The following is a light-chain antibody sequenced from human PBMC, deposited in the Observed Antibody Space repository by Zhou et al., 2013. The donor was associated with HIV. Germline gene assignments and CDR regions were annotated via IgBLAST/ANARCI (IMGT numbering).Light chain of an antibody. Sequence: DIQMTQSPSSLSASVGDRVTITCRASQSISLYLHWYQQKPGKAPQLLIYAASSLQSGVPSRFSGSGSGTEFTLTISSLQPEDFATYYCLQHNSYPRTFGQGTKVEIK. J-gene: IGKJ1*01. CDR3: LQHNSYPRT. V-gene: IGKV1-17*01. CDR1: QSISLY. CDR2: AAS.